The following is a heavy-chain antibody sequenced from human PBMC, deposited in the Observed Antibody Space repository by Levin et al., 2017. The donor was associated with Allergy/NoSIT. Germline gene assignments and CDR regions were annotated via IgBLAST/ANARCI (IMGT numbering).Heavy chain of an antibody. CDR3: ARVPIGGYSYGWYAFDI. D-gene: IGHD5-18*01. J-gene: IGHJ3*02. CDR1: GFTFSSYW. CDR2: IKQDGSEK. V-gene: IGHV3-7*01. Sequence: PGGSLRLSCAASGFTFSSYWMSWVRQAPGKGLEWVANIKQDGSEKYYVDSVKGRFTISRDNAKNSLYLQMNSLRAEDTAVYYCARVPIGGYSYGWYAFDIWGQGTMVTVSS.